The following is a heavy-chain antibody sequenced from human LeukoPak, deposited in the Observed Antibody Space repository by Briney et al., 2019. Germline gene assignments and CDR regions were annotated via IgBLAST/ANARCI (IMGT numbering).Heavy chain of an antibody. CDR1: GITFRTYG. Sequence: PGGSLRLSCAASGITFRTYGMHWVRQAPGKGLEWVAVISSDGSNKYYADSVKGRFTISRDNSKTTLYLQMNSLRAEDTAVYYCAKDAGYGGDGYYYGMDVWGQGTMVTVSS. CDR2: ISSDGSNK. V-gene: IGHV3-30*18. J-gene: IGHJ6*02. CDR3: AKDAGYGGDGYYYGMDV. D-gene: IGHD4-23*01.